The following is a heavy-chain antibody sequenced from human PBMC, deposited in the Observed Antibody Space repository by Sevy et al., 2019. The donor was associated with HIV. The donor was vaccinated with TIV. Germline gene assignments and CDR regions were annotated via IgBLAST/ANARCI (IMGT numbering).Heavy chain of an antibody. CDR2: ISGSDSTI. V-gene: IGHV3-11*01. D-gene: IGHD4-17*01. CDR3: ARDHVKDGDLGDYYYYAFDV. J-gene: IGHJ6*02. CDR1: GFTFSDYY. Sequence: GGSLRLSCAASGFTFSDYYINWIRQAPGKGLEWISYISGSDSTIYYADSVKGRFTISRDNARNSLYLQMNSLRAEDTAVYYCARDHVKDGDLGDYYYYAFDVWGQGTTVTVSS.